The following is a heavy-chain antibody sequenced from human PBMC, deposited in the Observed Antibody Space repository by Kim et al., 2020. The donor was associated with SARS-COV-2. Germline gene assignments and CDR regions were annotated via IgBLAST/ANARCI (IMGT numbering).Heavy chain of an antibody. J-gene: IGHJ6*02. D-gene: IGHD2-15*01. CDR3: ARRYCSGGSCYNGMDV. V-gene: IGHV5-51*01. CDR1: GYSFISYW. Sequence: GESLKISCKGSGYSFISYWIAWVRQMPGKGLEWMGIIYPGDSDTRYSPSFQGQVTISADKSISTAYLQWSSLKASDTAMYYCARRYCSGGSCYNGMDVWGQGTTVTVSS. CDR2: IYPGDSDT.